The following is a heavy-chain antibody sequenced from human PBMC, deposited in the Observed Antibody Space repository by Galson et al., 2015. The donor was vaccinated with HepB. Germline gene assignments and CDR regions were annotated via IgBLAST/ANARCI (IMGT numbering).Heavy chain of an antibody. Sequence: SLRLSCAASGLTFSGYRMNWVRQAPGKGLEWVSYISSSDSTKYYADSVRGRFTISRDNAKNSLYLQMNSLRDEDTAVYYCARESMEQYYFDCWGQGTLVTVSS. D-gene: IGHD2/OR15-2a*01. CDR1: GLTFSGYR. J-gene: IGHJ4*02. V-gene: IGHV3-48*02. CDR3: ARESMEQYYFDC. CDR2: ISSSDSTK.